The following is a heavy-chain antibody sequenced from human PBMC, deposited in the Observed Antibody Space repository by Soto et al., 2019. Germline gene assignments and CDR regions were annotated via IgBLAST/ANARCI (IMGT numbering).Heavy chain of an antibody. V-gene: IGHV4-34*02. Sequence: QVHLQQWGAGLLKPSETLSLTCAVYGGSVNGYYWTWIRQPPGKGLEWIGEINHTGGTHYNPSLKRRVTMSVDTSKNQFSLRLSSVTAADTAIYYCATRITVFGLLIPPFDPWGQGTQVTVSS. CDR3: ATRITVFGLLIPPFDP. D-gene: IGHD3-3*01. CDR1: GGSVNGYY. J-gene: IGHJ5*02. CDR2: INHTGGT.